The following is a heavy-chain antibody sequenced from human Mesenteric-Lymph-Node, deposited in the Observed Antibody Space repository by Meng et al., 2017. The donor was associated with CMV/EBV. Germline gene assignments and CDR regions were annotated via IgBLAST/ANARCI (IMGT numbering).Heavy chain of an antibody. J-gene: IGHJ5*02. Sequence: GESLKISCAASGFTFSSYSMNWVRQAPGKGLEWVSSISSSSSYIYYADSVKGRFTISRDNAKNSLYLQMNSLRAEDTAVYYCARRDGYNPDWFDPWGQGTLVTVSS. CDR1: GFTFSSYS. CDR2: ISSSSSYI. V-gene: IGHV3-21*01. CDR3: ARRDGYNPDWFDP. D-gene: IGHD5-24*01.